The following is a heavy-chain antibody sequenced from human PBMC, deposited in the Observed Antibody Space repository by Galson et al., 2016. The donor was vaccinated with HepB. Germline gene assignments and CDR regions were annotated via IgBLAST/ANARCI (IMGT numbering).Heavy chain of an antibody. J-gene: IGHJ4*02. CDR1: GFTFHDYA. D-gene: IGHD3-10*01. V-gene: IGHV3-9*01. CDR3: ATGGGWSGEFFAD. Sequence: SLRLSCAASGFTFHDYAMNWVRQAPGKGLEWVSHISWNSGTTAYADSVRGRFTISRDNARSSLYLQMNNLRSDDTALYFCATGGGWSGEFFADWGQGILVTVSS. CDR2: ISWNSGTT.